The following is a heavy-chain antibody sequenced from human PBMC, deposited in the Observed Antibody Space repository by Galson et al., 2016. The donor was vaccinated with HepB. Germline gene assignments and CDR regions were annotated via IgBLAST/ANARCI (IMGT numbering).Heavy chain of an antibody. CDR2: NHYSGNP. D-gene: IGHD3-10*01. V-gene: IGHV4-59*01. CDR3: AGRRGESGTFYY. CDR1: GASISDYY. Sequence: ETLSLTCTVSGASISDYYWGWIRQSPGKGLEWIGYNHYSGNPTYNPSLKSRVTVSVDTSKNQFSLMLSSVTAADTAVYYGAGRRGESGTFYYWGQGSLVTVSS. J-gene: IGHJ4*02.